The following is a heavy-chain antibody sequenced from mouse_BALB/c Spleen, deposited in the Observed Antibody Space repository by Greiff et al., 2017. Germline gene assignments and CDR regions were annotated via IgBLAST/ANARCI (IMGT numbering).Heavy chain of an antibody. J-gene: IGHJ3*01. Sequence: QVQLKESGAELVRPGTSVKVSCKASGYAFTNSLIEWVKQRPGQGLEWIGVINPGSGGTNYNEKFKGKATLTADKSSSTAYMQLSSLTSDDSAVYFCARESFAYWGQGTLVTVSA. V-gene: IGHV1-54*01. CDR1: GYAFTNSL. CDR3: ARESFAY. CDR2: INPGSGGT.